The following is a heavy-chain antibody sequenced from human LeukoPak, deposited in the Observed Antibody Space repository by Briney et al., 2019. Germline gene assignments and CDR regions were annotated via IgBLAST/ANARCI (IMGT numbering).Heavy chain of an antibody. Sequence: PGGSLRLSCAASGFTFSSYAMSWVRQAPGKGLEWGSAISGSGGSTYYADSVKGRFTISRDNSKNTLYLQMNSLRAEDTAVYYCAKRIAAAGTRWFDPWGQGTLVTVSS. V-gene: IGHV3-23*01. J-gene: IGHJ5*02. CDR1: GFTFSSYA. CDR2: ISGSGGST. D-gene: IGHD6-13*01. CDR3: AKRIAAAGTRWFDP.